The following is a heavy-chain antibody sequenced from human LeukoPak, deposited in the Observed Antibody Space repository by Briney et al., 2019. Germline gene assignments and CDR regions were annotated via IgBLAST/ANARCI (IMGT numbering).Heavy chain of an antibody. Sequence: NPSETLSLTCTVSGGFISSSRYYWGWIRQPPGRGLEWIGTIYYTGSTYYNPSLETRVSTSVDTSKNQFSLKLSSVTAADTAVYYCARGPTIAAAGRDYYYYGMDVWGQGTTVTVSS. CDR1: GGFISSSRYY. J-gene: IGHJ6*02. CDR2: IYYTGST. D-gene: IGHD6-13*01. CDR3: ARGPTIAAAGRDYYYYGMDV. V-gene: IGHV4-39*07.